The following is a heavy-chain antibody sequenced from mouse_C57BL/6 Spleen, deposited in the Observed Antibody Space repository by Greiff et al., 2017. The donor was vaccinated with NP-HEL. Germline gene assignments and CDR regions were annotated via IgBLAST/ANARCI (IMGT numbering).Heavy chain of an antibody. V-gene: IGHV1-4*01. CDR2: INPSSGYT. Sequence: VKLMESGAELARPGASVKMSCKASGYTFTSYTMHWVKQRPGQGLEWIGYINPSSGYTKYNQKFKDKATLTADKSSSTAYMQLSSLTSEDSAVYYCARERTMAFDYWGQGTTLTVSS. CDR3: ARERTMAFDY. CDR1: GYTFTSYT. D-gene: IGHD1-1*02. J-gene: IGHJ2*01.